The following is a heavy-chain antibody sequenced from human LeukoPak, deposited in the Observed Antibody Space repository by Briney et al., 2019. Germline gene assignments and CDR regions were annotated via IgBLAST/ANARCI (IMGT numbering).Heavy chain of an antibody. J-gene: IGHJ4*02. Sequence: SETLSLTCVVYGGSFSGYYWSWIRQPPGKGLEWIGEINHSGSTNYNPSLKSRVTISVDTSKNQFSLKLSSVTAADTAVYYCARGRGGWYGYWGQGTLVTVSS. V-gene: IGHV4-34*01. CDR3: ARGRGGWYGY. CDR2: INHSGST. CDR1: GGSFSGYY. D-gene: IGHD6-19*01.